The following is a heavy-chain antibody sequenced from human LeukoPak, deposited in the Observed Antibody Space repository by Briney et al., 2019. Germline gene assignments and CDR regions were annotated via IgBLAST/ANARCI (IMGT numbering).Heavy chain of an antibody. CDR2: IRYDGGNK. D-gene: IGHD6-19*01. CDR3: AKATSGWYFDY. J-gene: IGHJ4*02. V-gene: IGHV3-30*02. CDR1: GFTFSSYG. Sequence: GGSLRLSCAASGFTFSSYGMHWVRQAPGKGLEWMTFIRYDGGNKYYADSVKGRFTISRDNSKNTLYLQMNSLRAEDTAVYYCAKATSGWYFDYWGQGTLVTVSS.